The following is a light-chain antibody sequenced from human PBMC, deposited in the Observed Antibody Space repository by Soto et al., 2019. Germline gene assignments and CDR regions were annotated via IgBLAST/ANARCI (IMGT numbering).Light chain of an antibody. CDR3: QQYGSSGT. V-gene: IGKV3-15*01. J-gene: IGKJ1*01. CDR2: GAS. CDR1: ESVSSN. Sequence: EIVLTQSPGTLSLSPGERATLSSRASESVSSNLAWYQQKPGQAPRLLIYGASTRATGIPARFSGSGSGTEFTLTISSLQSEDFAVYYCQQYGSSGTFGQGTKVDIK.